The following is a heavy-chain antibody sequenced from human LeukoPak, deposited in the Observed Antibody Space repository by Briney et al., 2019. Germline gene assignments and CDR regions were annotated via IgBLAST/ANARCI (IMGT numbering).Heavy chain of an antibody. CDR3: ARAPYSGSYQGGFDY. CDR2: IYHSGST. D-gene: IGHD1-26*01. J-gene: IGHJ4*02. CDR1: GGSISSGGYY. Sequence: PSETLSLTCTVSGGSISSGGYYWSWIRQPPGKGLEWIGYIYHSGSTYYNPSLKSRVTISVDRSKNQFSLKLSSVTAADTAVYYCARAPYSGSYQGGFDYWGQGTLVTVSS. V-gene: IGHV4-30-2*01.